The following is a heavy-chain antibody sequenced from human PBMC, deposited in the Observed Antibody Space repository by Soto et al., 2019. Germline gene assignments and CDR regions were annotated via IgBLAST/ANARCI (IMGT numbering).Heavy chain of an antibody. D-gene: IGHD3-3*02. V-gene: IGHV1-18*01. Sequence: ASVKVSCKASRYIFSSFYINWVRQAAGQGLEWMGWNSGYSGNSKYAQKFQGRITMTTDTSTNTGYMEMRSLTADDTAVYYCARDIFGHVDAFDLWGQGTMVTVSS. CDR2: NSGYSGNS. J-gene: IGHJ3*01. CDR1: RYIFSSFY. CDR3: ARDIFGHVDAFDL.